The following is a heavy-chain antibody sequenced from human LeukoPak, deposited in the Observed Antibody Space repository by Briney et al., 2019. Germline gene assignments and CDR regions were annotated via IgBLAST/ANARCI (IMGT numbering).Heavy chain of an antibody. CDR3: ARVSYDSSVGAYYFDY. Sequence: GGSLRLSCAASGFTFSSYSMNWVRQAPGKGLEWVSSISSSSSYIYYADSVKGRFTISRDNAKNSLYLQMNSLRAEDTAVYYCARVSYDSSVGAYYFDYWGQGTLVTVSS. V-gene: IGHV3-21*01. J-gene: IGHJ4*02. CDR1: GFTFSSYS. D-gene: IGHD3-22*01. CDR2: ISSSSSYI.